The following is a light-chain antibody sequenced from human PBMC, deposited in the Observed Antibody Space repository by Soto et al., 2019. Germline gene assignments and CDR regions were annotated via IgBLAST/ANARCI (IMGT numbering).Light chain of an antibody. J-gene: IGKJ1*01. CDR3: QKSYSTTWT. CDR1: QGISTY. CDR2: AAS. Sequence: DIQMTQSPAALSESAGERVTITCRASQGISTYLNWYQQKPGKAPKLLIYAASSLQSGVPSRFSGSGSETDFTLTISSLQPEDFATYSCQKSYSTTWTFGQGTKVDIK. V-gene: IGKV1-39*01.